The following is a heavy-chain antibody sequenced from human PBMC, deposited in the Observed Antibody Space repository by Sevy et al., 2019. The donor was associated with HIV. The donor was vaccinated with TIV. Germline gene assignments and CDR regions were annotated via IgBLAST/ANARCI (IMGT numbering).Heavy chain of an antibody. Sequence: SLRLSCAASGFTFSDYRMHWVRQAPGKGLEWVAIISYDGRNNKYNGDSVKGRFTITRDNSKNTVYLQMNTLRAEDTAIYYCARDRGEILSSAFDYWGQGTLVTVSS. CDR3: ARDRGEILSSAFDY. J-gene: IGHJ4*02. CDR2: ISYDGRNNK. V-gene: IGHV3-30*04. D-gene: IGHD3-16*01. CDR1: GFTFSDYR.